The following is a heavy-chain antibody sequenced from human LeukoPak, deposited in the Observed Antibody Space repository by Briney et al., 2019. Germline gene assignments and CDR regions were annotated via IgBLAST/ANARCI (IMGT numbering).Heavy chain of an antibody. Sequence: SETLSLTCTVSGGSISSYYWSWIRQPPGKGLEWIGYIYYSGSTNYNPSLKSRVTISVDTSKNQFSLKLSSVTAADTAVYYCARFQLLHFDYWDQGTLVTVSS. CDR1: GGSISSYY. D-gene: IGHD2-2*01. CDR3: ARFQLLHFDY. J-gene: IGHJ4*02. V-gene: IGHV4-59*01. CDR2: IYYSGST.